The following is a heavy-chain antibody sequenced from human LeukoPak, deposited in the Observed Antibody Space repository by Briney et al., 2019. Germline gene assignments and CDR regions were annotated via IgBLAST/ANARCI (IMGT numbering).Heavy chain of an antibody. CDR2: IYTSGTT. J-gene: IGHJ4*02. Sequence: SQTLSLTCTVSGGSLTTGSYYWSWVRQPAGKGLEWIGHIYTSGTTNYNPSLKSRVTMSIDTSKNQFSLKLSSVTAADTAIYYCARDAKYYYGSRTYFFFEYWGQGTLLSVSS. CDR1: GGSLTTGSYY. D-gene: IGHD3-10*01. V-gene: IGHV4-61*09. CDR3: ARDAKYYYGSRTYFFFEY.